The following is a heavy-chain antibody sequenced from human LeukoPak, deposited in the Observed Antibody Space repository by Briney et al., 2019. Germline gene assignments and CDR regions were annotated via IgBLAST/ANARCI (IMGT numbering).Heavy chain of an antibody. Sequence: PSETLSRTCTVSGGSISSSTYYWGWIRQPPGKGLEWIGSIFYSGTTYYNPSLRSRVTISVDTSKNQFALKLSSVTAADTAVYYCARHFRQLEAINYWGQGTLVTVSS. CDR1: GGSISSSTYY. J-gene: IGHJ4*02. V-gene: IGHV4-39*01. D-gene: IGHD6-6*01. CDR3: ARHFRQLEAINY. CDR2: IFYSGTT.